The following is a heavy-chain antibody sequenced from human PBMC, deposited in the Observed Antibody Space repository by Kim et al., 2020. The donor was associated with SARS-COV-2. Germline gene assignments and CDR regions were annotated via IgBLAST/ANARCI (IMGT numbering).Heavy chain of an antibody. CDR1: GYTFTGYY. J-gene: IGHJ4*02. Sequence: ASVKVSCKASGYTFTGYYMHWVRQAPGQGLEWMGWINPNSGGTNYAQKFQGRVTMTRDTSISTAYMELSRLRSDDTAVYYCARDATLYCSSPGYWGQGTLVTVSS. CDR3: ARDATLYCSSPGY. CDR2: INPNSGGT. V-gene: IGHV1-2*02. D-gene: IGHD2-2*01.